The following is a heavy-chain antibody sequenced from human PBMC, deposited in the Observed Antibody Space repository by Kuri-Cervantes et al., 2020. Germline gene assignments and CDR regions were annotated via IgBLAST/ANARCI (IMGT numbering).Heavy chain of an antibody. CDR2: ISYDGSNK. CDR1: GFTFSSYA. V-gene: IGHV3-30-3*01. J-gene: IGHJ5*02. CDR3: ARDLLDP. Sequence: GGSLRLSCAASGFTFSSYAMHWVRRAPGKGLEWVAVISYDGSNKYYADSVKGRFTISRDNSKNTLYLQMNSLRAEDTAVYYCARDLLDPWGQGTLVTVSS.